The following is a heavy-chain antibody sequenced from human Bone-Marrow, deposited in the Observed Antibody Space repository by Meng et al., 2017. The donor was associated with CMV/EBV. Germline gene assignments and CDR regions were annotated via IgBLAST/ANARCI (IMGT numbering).Heavy chain of an antibody. CDR2: IIPILGIA. J-gene: IGHJ4*02. CDR1: GGTFSSYT. CDR3: ARDRLYSSGWFGY. V-gene: IGHV1-69*04. Sequence: KDSGGTFSSYTISWVRQAPGQGLEWMGRIIPILGIANYAQKFQGRVTITADKSTSTAYMELSSLRSEDTAVYYCARDRLYSSGWFGYWGQGTLVTVSS. D-gene: IGHD6-19*01.